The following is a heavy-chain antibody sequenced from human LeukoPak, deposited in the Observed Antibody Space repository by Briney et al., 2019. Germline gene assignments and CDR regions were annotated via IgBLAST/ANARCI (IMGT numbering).Heavy chain of an antibody. Sequence: ASVKVSCKASGGTFSSYAISCVRPAPGQGREWMGGIIPIFGIANYAQKFPGRVTITTDESTSTAYMELSSLRSEDTAVYYCARQIASAGTAGFDFWGQGALVTVSS. CDR1: GGTFSSYA. CDR2: IIPIFGIA. V-gene: IGHV1-69*05. D-gene: IGHD6-13*01. CDR3: ARQIASAGTAGFDF. J-gene: IGHJ4*02.